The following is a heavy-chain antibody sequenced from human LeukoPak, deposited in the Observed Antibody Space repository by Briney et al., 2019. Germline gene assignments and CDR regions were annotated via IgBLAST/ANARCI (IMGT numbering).Heavy chain of an antibody. CDR3: ARAHSHSYYFDY. V-gene: IGHV4-30-2*01. CDR1: GGSISSGGYS. Sequence: SQTLSLTCAVSGGSISSGGYSWSWIRQPPGTGLEWIGYIYHSGSTYYNPSLKSRVTISVDRSKNQFSLKLSSVTAADTAVYYCARAHSHSYYFDYWGQGTLVTVSS. CDR2: IYHSGST. D-gene: IGHD2-21*01. J-gene: IGHJ4*02.